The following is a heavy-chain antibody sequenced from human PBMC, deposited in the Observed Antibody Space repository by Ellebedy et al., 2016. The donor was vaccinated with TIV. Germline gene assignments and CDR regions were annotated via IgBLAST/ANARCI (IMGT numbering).Heavy chain of an antibody. D-gene: IGHD3-10*01. CDR2: ISSSSSYI. CDR1: GFTFSSYS. Sequence: PGGSLRLSCAASGFTFSSYSMNWVRQAPGKGLEWVSSISSSSSYIYYADSVKGRFTISRDNAKNSLYLQMNSLRAEDTAVYYCARDLTMVRGLLDYWGQGTLVTVSS. V-gene: IGHV3-21*01. J-gene: IGHJ4*02. CDR3: ARDLTMVRGLLDY.